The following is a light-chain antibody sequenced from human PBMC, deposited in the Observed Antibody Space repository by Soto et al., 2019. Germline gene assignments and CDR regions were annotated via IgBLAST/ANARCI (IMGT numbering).Light chain of an antibody. V-gene: IGKV3-20*01. CDR3: QQYGNSPRT. CDR1: QSSSSGY. Sequence: IGLTQSPGTLSLSPGKRASLSCRASQSSSSGYLAWYQQKPGQAPRLLIYGASSRATGIPDRFSGSGSGTDFTLTISRLEPEDFAVYYCQQYGNSPRTFGQGTKV. CDR2: GAS. J-gene: IGKJ1*01.